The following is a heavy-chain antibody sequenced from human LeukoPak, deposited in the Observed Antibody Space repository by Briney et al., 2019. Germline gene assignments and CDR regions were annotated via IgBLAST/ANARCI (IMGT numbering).Heavy chain of an antibody. CDR3: ASSPITISGWYSDY. J-gene: IGHJ4*02. D-gene: IGHD6-19*01. Sequence: GGSLRLSCAASGFTFSTYWMSWVRQAPGKGLEWVANIKQDGSERYYVDSVKGRFTISRDNAKSSLYLQMNSLRDEDTAVYYCASSPITISGWYSDYWGQGTLVTVSS. CDR1: GFTFSTYW. V-gene: IGHV3-7*01. CDR2: IKQDGSER.